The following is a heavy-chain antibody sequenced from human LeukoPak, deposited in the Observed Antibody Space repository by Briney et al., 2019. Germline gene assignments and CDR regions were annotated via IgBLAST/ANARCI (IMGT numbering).Heavy chain of an antibody. CDR1: GGSISSYY. V-gene: IGHV4-59*08. Sequence: SETLSLTCTVSGGSISSYYWSWIRQPPGKGLEWIGYIYYSGSTNDNPSLKSRVTISVDTSKNQFSLKLSSVTAADTALYYCARVPVGTTRGFDYWGPGTLVIVSS. J-gene: IGHJ4*02. CDR2: IYYSGST. CDR3: ARVPVGTTRGFDY. D-gene: IGHD4-17*01.